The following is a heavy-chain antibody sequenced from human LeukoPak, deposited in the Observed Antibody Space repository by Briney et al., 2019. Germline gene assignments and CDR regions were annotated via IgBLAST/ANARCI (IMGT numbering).Heavy chain of an antibody. V-gene: IGHV4-38-2*01. J-gene: IGHJ4*02. CDR1: GYSISSGLY. CDR2: VFHSGKT. CDR3: ARHVSFGTYYFDS. D-gene: IGHD3-16*01. Sequence: SETLSLTCAVSGYSISSGLYWAWIRQPPGKGLEWIGSVFHSGKTSYNSSLKSRVTMSADTSKNQFSLRLRSVTAADTALYYCARHVSFGTYYFDSWGQGTPFTVPS.